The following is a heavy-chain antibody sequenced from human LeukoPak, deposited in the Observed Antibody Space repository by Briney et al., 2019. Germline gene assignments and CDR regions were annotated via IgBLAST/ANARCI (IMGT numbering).Heavy chain of an antibody. Sequence: ASVKVSCKTSGYTFTNNGISWVRQAPGQGLEWMGWMNPNSGNTGYAQKFQGRVTITRNTSISTAYMELSSLRSEDTAVYYCARGGNSDYWGQGTLVTVSS. J-gene: IGHJ4*02. V-gene: IGHV1-8*03. CDR2: MNPNSGNT. CDR3: ARGGNSDY. CDR1: GYTFTNNG.